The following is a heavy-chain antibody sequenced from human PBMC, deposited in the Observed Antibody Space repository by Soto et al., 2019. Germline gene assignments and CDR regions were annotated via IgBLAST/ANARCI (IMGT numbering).Heavy chain of an antibody. CDR1: GFSLTTNGVG. CDR2: IYRDDDK. CDR3: AHTVSKGHYWEVFSY. D-gene: IGHD2-8*02. Sequence: QITLKESGPTLVKPTQTLTLTCTVSGFSLTTNGVGVGWFRQPPGKALEWLALIYRDDDKRYRPALKSMLTITKDNYKDQVVLTMTNMDPVDTATYFCAHTVSKGHYWEVFSYWGQGTLVTVSS. V-gene: IGHV2-5*02. J-gene: IGHJ4*02.